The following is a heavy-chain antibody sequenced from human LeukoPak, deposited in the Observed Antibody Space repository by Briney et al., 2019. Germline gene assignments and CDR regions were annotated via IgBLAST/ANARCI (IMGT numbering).Heavy chain of an antibody. J-gene: IGHJ4*02. Sequence: GGSLRLSCAASGFTFSSYSMNWVRQAPGKGLEWVSSISSSSSYIYYADSVKGRFTISRDNVKNSLYLQMNSLRAEDTAVYYCARGEVVVVPAALDYWGQGTLVTVSS. V-gene: IGHV3-21*01. CDR3: ARGEVVVVPAALDY. D-gene: IGHD2-2*01. CDR1: GFTFSSYS. CDR2: ISSSSSYI.